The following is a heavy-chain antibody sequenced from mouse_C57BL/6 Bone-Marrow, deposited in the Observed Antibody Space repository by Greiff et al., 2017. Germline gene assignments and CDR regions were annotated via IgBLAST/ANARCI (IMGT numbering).Heavy chain of an antibody. CDR3: ARMHYYVSSSRAMDY. CDR1: GYTFTSYW. J-gene: IGHJ4*01. D-gene: IGHD1-1*01. CDR2: IYPSDSET. Sequence: QVQLQQPGAELVRPGSSVKLSCKASGYTFTSYWMDWVKQRPGQGLEWIGNIYPSDSETHYNQKFKDKATLTVDKSSSTAYMQLSSLTSEDSAVYYCARMHYYVSSSRAMDYWGQGTSVTVSA. V-gene: IGHV1-61*01.